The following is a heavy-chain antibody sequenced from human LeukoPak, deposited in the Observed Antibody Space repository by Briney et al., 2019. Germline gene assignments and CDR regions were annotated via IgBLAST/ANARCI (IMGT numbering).Heavy chain of an antibody. CDR3: AKDHLIYGDFDY. CDR1: GFTFDDYA. J-gene: IGHJ4*02. CDR2: ISWNSDNI. Sequence: GGSPRLSCAASGFTFDDYAMHWVRQAPGKGLEWVSGISWNSDNIGYADSVKGRFTISRDNSKNTLYLQMNSLRAEDTAVYYCAKDHLIYGDFDYWGQGTLVTVSS. D-gene: IGHD4-17*01. V-gene: IGHV3-9*01.